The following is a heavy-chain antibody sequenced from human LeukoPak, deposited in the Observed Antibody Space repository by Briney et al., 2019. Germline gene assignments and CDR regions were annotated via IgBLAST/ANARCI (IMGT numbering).Heavy chain of an antibody. CDR2: IKEDGGGK. CDR1: GFTFSSYW. J-gene: IGHJ4*02. V-gene: IGHV3-7*05. D-gene: IGHD3-22*01. CDR3: ARGLSSGYLDYFDY. Sequence: GSLRLSCAASGFTFSSYWMSWVRQGPGKGLEWVANIKEDGGGKYYVDSVKGRFTISRDNGENSLYLHMNSLRAEDTAVYYCARGLSSGYLDYFDYWGQGTLVTVSS.